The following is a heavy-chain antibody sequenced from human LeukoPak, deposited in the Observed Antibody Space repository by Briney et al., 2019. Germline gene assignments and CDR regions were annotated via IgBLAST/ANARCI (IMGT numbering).Heavy chain of an antibody. CDR1: GYTFTDYH. CDR2: INPNTGGT. Sequence: ASVKVSCKASGYTFTDYHMHWVRQAPGQGLEWVGWINPNTGGTNYIQSFQGRVTMTRDTSINTSYMELSSLISDDTALYFCARGGHGHTQNDFWGQGTLVTVSS. CDR3: ARGGHGHTQNDF. J-gene: IGHJ4*02. V-gene: IGHV1-2*02. D-gene: IGHD5-24*01.